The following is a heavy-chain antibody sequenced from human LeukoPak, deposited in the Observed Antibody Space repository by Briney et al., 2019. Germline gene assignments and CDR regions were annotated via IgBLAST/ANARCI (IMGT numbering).Heavy chain of an antibody. CDR2: IYDSGST. Sequence: SETPSLTCTVSGGSISSSSYYWGWIRQPPGKGLEWIGSIYDSGSTFYNSSLKSRVTISVDTSNNQFSLKVSSVTAADTAVYYCARGSGSSSWYSTDYWGQGTLVTVSS. CDR3: ARGSGSSSWYSTDY. J-gene: IGHJ4*02. V-gene: IGHV4-39*07. CDR1: GGSISSSSYY. D-gene: IGHD6-13*01.